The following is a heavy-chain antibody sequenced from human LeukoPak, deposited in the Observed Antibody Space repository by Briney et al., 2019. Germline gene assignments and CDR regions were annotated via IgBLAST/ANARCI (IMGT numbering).Heavy chain of an antibody. D-gene: IGHD5-12*01. CDR3: AKDTAVATTGYSYSYGLDV. V-gene: IGHV3-30*18. Sequence: PGRSLRLSCAASGFTFSNYGVHWVRQAPGKGLEWVAVISFDGSYKHYADSVEGRFTMSRDNLENTLSLQMNSLRAEDTAVYYCAKDTAVATTGYSYSYGLDVWGQGTTVTVSS. CDR1: GFTFSNYG. CDR2: ISFDGSYK. J-gene: IGHJ6*02.